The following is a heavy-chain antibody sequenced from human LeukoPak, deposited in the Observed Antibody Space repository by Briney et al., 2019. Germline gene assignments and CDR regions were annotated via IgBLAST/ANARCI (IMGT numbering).Heavy chain of an antibody. CDR2: IYYSGST. V-gene: IGHV4-59*01. CDR1: GGSISSYY. CDR3: ARDRGSYYDILTGYSPERYFDY. J-gene: IGHJ4*02. D-gene: IGHD3-9*01. Sequence: PSKTLSPTCTVAGGSISSYYWSWIRQPPGKGLEWIGYIYYSGSTNYNPSLKSRVTISVDTSKNQFSLKLSSVTAADTAVYYCARDRGSYYDILTGYSPERYFDYWGQGTLVTVSS.